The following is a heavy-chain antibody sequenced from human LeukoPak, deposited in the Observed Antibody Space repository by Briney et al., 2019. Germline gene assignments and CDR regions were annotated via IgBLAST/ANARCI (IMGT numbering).Heavy chain of an antibody. Sequence: PGGSLRLSCAASGFTFSSYGMHWVRQAPGKGLEWVAVISYDGSNKYYADSVKGRFTISRDNSKNTLYLQMNSLRAEDTAVYYCAKGGYSGSYYFDYWGQGTLVTVSS. CDR2: ISYDGSNK. J-gene: IGHJ4*02. V-gene: IGHV3-30*18. D-gene: IGHD1-26*01. CDR3: AKGGYSGSYYFDY. CDR1: GFTFSSYG.